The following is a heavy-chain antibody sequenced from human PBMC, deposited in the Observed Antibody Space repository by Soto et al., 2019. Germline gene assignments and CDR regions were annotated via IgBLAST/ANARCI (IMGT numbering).Heavy chain of an antibody. CDR3: ARGARYGDYVRGAFDI. J-gene: IGHJ3*02. Sequence: QVPLVQSGAEVKKPGASVKVSCKASGYTFTSYGISGVRQAPGQGLEWMGWISAYNGNTNYAQKLQGRVTMTTDTSTSTAYMELRSLRSDDPAVYYCARGARYGDYVRGAFDIWGQGTMVTVSS. V-gene: IGHV1-18*01. CDR2: ISAYNGNT. D-gene: IGHD4-17*01. CDR1: GYTFTSYG.